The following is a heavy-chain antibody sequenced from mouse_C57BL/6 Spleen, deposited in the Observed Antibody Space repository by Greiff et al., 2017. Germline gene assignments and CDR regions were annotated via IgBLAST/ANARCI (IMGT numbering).Heavy chain of an antibody. CDR1: GYTFTDYY. CDR3: ARELLRSYYYAMDY. D-gene: IGHD1-1*01. CDR2: INPYNGGT. Sequence: VQLQQSGPVLVKPGASVKMSCKASGYTFTDYYMNWVKQSHGKSLEWIGVINPYNGGTSYNQKFKGKATLTVDKSSSTAYMELNSLTSEDSAVXYCARELLRSYYYAMDYWGQGTSVTVSS. V-gene: IGHV1-19*01. J-gene: IGHJ4*01.